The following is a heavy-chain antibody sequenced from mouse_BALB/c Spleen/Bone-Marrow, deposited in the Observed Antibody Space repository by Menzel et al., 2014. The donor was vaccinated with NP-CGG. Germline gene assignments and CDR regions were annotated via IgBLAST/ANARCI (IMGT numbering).Heavy chain of an antibody. J-gene: IGHJ4*01. V-gene: IGHV1-9*01. CDR3: ARSMDY. CDR2: ILPGSGGT. CDR1: GYTFSSYW. Sequence: LVESGAELMKPGASVKISCKATGYTFSSYWIEWVKRRPGHGLEWIGEILPGSGGTNYNEKFKGKATFTADTSSNTAYMQLNSLTSEDSAVYYCARSMDYWGQGTSVTVSS.